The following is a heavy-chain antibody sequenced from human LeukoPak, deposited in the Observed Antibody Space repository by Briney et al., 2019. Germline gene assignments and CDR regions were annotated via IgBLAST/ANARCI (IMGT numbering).Heavy chain of an antibody. V-gene: IGHV3-23*01. CDR2: ISDNGAST. Sequence: PGGSLRLSCGASGFTFSTYVMSWVRQAPGKGLEWVSAISDNGASTYYADSVKGRFTISRDNSKNTLRLQMSSLRPEDTAVYYCAKLAAAVTGYWGQGTLVTVSS. CDR1: GFTFSTYV. CDR3: AKLAAAVTGY. J-gene: IGHJ4*02. D-gene: IGHD6-13*01.